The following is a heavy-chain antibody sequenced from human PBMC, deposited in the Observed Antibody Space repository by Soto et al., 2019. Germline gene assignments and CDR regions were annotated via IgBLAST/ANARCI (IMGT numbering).Heavy chain of an antibody. D-gene: IGHD3-16*01. Sequence: SVKVSCKSSGGTFSSYAISGVRPAPGQGLEWMGGIIPIFGTANYAQKFQGRVTITADESTSTAYMELSSLRSEDTAVYYCARCGEGESTSNYYYYAMDVWGQGTTFTVSS. CDR3: ARCGEGESTSNYYYYAMDV. J-gene: IGHJ6*02. CDR2: IIPIFGTA. CDR1: GGTFSSYA. V-gene: IGHV1-69*13.